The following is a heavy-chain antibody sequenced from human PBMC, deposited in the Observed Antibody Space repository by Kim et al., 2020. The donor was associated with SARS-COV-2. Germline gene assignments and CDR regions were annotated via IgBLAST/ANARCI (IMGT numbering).Heavy chain of an antibody. CDR2: VFHTGDT. J-gene: IGHJ5*02. CDR1: GGSMNSFY. V-gene: IGHV4-59*13. CDR3: VGSQTGNYP. D-gene: IGHD3-9*01. Sequence: SETLSLTCSVSGGSMNSFYWTWIRQPPGKGLEWIGYVFHTGDTYYIPSLRSRVSMSIDTSKNQFSLRLNSVTAADTVVYYCVGSQTGNYPGGQGTLVTVSS.